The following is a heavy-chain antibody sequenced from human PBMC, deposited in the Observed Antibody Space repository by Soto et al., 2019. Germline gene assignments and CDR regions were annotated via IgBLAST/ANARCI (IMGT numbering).Heavy chain of an antibody. V-gene: IGHV1-69*13. Sequence: ASVKVSCKASGGTFSSYAISWVRQAPGQGLEWMGGIIPIFGTANYAQKFQGRVTITADESTSTAYMELSSLRSEDTAVYYCARDYGEWEQNWFDPWGQGTLVTVSS. CDR2: IIPIFGTA. D-gene: IGHD1-26*01. CDR1: GGTFSSYA. J-gene: IGHJ5*02. CDR3: ARDYGEWEQNWFDP.